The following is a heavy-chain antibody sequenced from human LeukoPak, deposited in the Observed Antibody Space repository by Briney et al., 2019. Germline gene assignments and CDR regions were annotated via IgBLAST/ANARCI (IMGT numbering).Heavy chain of an antibody. Sequence: SETLSLTCTVSGGSISSGGYYWSWIRQHPGKGLEWIGYIYHSGSTYYNPSLKSRVTISVDRSKNQFSLKLSSVTAADTAVHYCARVDTIWSRAFDIWGQGTMVTVSS. J-gene: IGHJ3*02. CDR2: IYHSGST. CDR1: GGSISSGGYY. V-gene: IGHV4-30-2*01. D-gene: IGHD5-12*01. CDR3: ARVDTIWSRAFDI.